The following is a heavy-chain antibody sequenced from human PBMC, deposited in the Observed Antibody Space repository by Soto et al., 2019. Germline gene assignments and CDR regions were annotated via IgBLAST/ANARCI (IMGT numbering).Heavy chain of an antibody. CDR3: ARGGEYNSSSGIPHNWFDP. Sequence: GGSLRLSCAASGFTFSSYWMHWVRQAPGKGLVWVSRINSDGNSTSYADSVKGRFPISRDNAKNKLYLQMNSLRAEDTAVYYCARGGEYNSSSGIPHNWFDPWGPGTLVTVSS. CDR1: GFTFSSYW. CDR2: INSDGNST. J-gene: IGHJ5*02. D-gene: IGHD6-6*01. V-gene: IGHV3-74*01.